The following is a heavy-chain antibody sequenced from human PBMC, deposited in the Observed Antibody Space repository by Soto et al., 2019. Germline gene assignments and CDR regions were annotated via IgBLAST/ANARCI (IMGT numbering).Heavy chain of an antibody. CDR1: GYTFTSYG. CDR2: ISAYNGNT. CDR3: ARDAFYDYIWGSYRYDY. J-gene: IGHJ4*02. V-gene: IGHV1-18*01. Sequence: QVPLVQSGAEVKKPGASVKVSCKASGYTFTSYGISWVRQAPGQGLEWMGWISAYNGNTNYAQKLQGRVTMTTDTSRSIAYMELRSMESADTAMYYCARDAFYDYIWGSYRYDYWGQGTLVPVSS. D-gene: IGHD3-16*02.